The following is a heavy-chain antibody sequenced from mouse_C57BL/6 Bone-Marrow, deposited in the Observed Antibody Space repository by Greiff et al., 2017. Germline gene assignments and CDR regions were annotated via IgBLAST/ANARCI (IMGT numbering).Heavy chain of an antibody. CDR1: GYSITSGYD. D-gene: IGHD2-4*01. CDR2: INYSGST. CDR3: ARGGGTYDYDRGNAMDY. Sequence: EVKLMESGPGMVKPSQSLSLTCTVTGYSITSGYDWHWIRHFPGNKLEWMGYINYSGSTNYNPSLKSRISITHDTSKNHFFLKLNSVTTEDTATYYCARGGGTYDYDRGNAMDYWGQGTSVTVSS. J-gene: IGHJ4*01. V-gene: IGHV3-1*01.